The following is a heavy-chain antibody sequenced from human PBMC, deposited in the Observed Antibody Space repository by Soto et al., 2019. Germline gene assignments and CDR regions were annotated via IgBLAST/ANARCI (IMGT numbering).Heavy chain of an antibody. CDR2: ISGSGGST. CDR3: AKDFTVNSGYPYYFDY. D-gene: IGHD3-22*01. J-gene: IGHJ4*02. Sequence: GGSLRLSCAASGFTFRSYAISWVRQAPGKGLEWVSAISGSGGSTYYADSVKGRFTISRDNSKNTLYLQMNSLRAEDTAVYYCAKDFTVNSGYPYYFDYWGQGTLVTVSS. CDR1: GFTFRSYA. V-gene: IGHV3-23*01.